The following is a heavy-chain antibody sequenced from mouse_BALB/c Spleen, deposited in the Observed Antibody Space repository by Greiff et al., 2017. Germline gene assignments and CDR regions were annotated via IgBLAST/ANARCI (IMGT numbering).Heavy chain of an antibody. D-gene: IGHD1-1*01. CDR1: GFTFSSYA. CDR2: ISSGGSYT. V-gene: IGHV5-9-4*01. J-gene: IGHJ2*01. Sequence: EVKVVESGGGLVKPGGSLKLSCAASGFTFSSYAMSWVRQSPEKRLEWVAEISSGGSYTYYPDTVTGRFTISRDNAKNTLYLEMSSLRSEDTAMYYCAREYYGSSYVFDYWGQGTTLTVSS. CDR3: AREYYGSSYVFDY.